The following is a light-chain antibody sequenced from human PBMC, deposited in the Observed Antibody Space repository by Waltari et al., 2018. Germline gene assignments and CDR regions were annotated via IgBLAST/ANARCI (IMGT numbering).Light chain of an antibody. CDR2: AVS. V-gene: IGKV1-12*01. CDR3: QQGASFPPT. J-gene: IGKJ1*01. Sequence: EIQMTQSPSSVSASVGDRVTLTCRAGQDISSALAWYQQKPGQAPNLLIYAVSSLQSGVPSRFSGSGSGTDFTLTISNLQPVDVATYFCQQGASFPPTFGQGTKVEIK. CDR1: QDISSA.